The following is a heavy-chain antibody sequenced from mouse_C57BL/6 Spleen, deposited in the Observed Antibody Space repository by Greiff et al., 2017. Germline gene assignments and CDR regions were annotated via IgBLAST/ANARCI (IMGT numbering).Heavy chain of an antibody. J-gene: IGHJ4*01. V-gene: IGHV5-15*01. Sequence: EVKLMESGGGLVQPGGSLKLSCAASGFTFSDYGMAWVRQAPRKGPEWVAFISNLAYSIYYADTVTGRFTISRENAKNTLYLEMSSLRSEDTAMYYCARQANYYAMDYWGQGTSVTVSS. CDR3: ARQANYYAMDY. CDR2: ISNLAYSI. CDR1: GFTFSDYG.